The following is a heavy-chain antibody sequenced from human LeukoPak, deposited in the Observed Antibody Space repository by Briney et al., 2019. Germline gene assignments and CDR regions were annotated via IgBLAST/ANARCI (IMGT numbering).Heavy chain of an antibody. J-gene: IGHJ3*02. D-gene: IGHD3-22*01. CDR3: ARSWYYYDSSGYYDNAFDI. CDR2: IYYSGST. CDR1: GGSISSGGYY. Sequence: PSGTLSLTCTVSGGSISSGGYYWSWIRQHPGKGLEWIGYIYYSGSTYYNPSLKSRVTISVDTSKNQFSLKLSSVTAADTAVYYCARSWYYYDSSGYYDNAFDIWGQGTMVTVSS. V-gene: IGHV4-31*03.